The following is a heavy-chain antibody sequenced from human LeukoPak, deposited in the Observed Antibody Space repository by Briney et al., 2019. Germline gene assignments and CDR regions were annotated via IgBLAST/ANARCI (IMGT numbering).Heavy chain of an antibody. CDR1: GGSISSYY. J-gene: IGHJ3*02. Sequence: SETLSLTCTVSGGSISSYYWSWIRQPPGKGLEWIGYIYYSGSTNYNPSLKSRVTISVDTSKNQFSLKLSSVTAADTAVYYCARPYDDDAFDIWGQGTMVTVSS. D-gene: IGHD3-3*01. V-gene: IGHV4-59*12. CDR2: IYYSGST. CDR3: ARPYDDDAFDI.